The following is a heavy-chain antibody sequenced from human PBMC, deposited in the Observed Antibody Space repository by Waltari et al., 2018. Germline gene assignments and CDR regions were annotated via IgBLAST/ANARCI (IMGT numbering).Heavy chain of an antibody. CDR2: VHHSGKT. V-gene: IGHV4-4*02. J-gene: IGHJ4*02. CDR1: GDSISGIYW. D-gene: IGHD2-2*01. CDR3: AGDRAIGLFFDY. Sequence: QVQLQESGQGLVKPSGTLSLTCAVSGDSISGIYWWSWVRQSPEKGLEWIGQVHHSGKTHYNPSLQSRVTISVDKPKNQFSLNLNSVTAADTAVYYCAGDRAIGLFFDYWGRGTLVTVSS.